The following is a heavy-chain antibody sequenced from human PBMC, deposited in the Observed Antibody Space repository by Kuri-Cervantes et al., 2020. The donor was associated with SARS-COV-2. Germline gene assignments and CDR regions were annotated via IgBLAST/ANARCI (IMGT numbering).Heavy chain of an antibody. CDR2: INHSGST. CDR3: ARDRSRAYYYDSSGFGA. D-gene: IGHD3-22*01. Sequence: SETLSLTCTVSGGSISSSSYYWSWIRQPPGKGLEWIGEINHSGSTNYNPSLKSRVTISVDTSKNQFSLKLSSVTAADTAVYYCARDRSRAYYYDSSGFGAWGQGTLVTVSS. CDR1: GGSISSSSYY. J-gene: IGHJ5*02. V-gene: IGHV4-39*07.